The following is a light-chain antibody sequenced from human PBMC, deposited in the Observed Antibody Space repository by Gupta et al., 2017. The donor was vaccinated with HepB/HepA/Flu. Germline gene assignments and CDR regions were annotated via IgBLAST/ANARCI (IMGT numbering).Light chain of an antibody. Sequence: DIQLTQSPSSLSASVGDRVTITCRASQSINNYLNWYQLKPGKAPKRLIYLACTLESGVPARCSGSGSGTDFTRTSSSLQPAGFAAYDCQQSYRNLRTCGQGTKVEIK. V-gene: IGKV1-39*01. CDR2: LAC. J-gene: IGKJ1*01. CDR1: QSINNY. CDR3: QQSYRNLRT.